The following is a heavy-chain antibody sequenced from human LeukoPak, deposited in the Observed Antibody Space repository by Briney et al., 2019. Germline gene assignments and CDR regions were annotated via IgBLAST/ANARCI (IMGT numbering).Heavy chain of an antibody. V-gene: IGHV1-2*02. Sequence: ASVKVSCKASGYTVTGYYIHWVRQAPGQGLEWMGWINPNSGGTNYAQKFQGRVTMTRGTSINTAYMELSRLRSDDTAVYYCARDPLWNYYGSGSYSYFDYWGQGTLVTVSS. J-gene: IGHJ4*02. CDR1: GYTVTGYY. D-gene: IGHD3-10*01. CDR3: ARDPLWNYYGSGSYSYFDY. CDR2: INPNSGGT.